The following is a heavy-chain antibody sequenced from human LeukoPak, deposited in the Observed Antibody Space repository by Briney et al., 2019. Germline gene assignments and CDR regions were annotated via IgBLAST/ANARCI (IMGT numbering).Heavy chain of an antibody. CDR3: ASPLFGELGSYFDY. CDR2: IYHSGST. J-gene: IGHJ4*02. Sequence: SETLSLTCAVSGGSISSSNWWSWVRQPPGKGLEWIGEIYHSGSTYYNPSLKSRVTISVDTSKNQFSLKLSSVTAADTAVYYCASPLFGELGSYFDYWGQGTLVTVSS. V-gene: IGHV4-4*02. D-gene: IGHD3-10*01. CDR1: GGSISSSNW.